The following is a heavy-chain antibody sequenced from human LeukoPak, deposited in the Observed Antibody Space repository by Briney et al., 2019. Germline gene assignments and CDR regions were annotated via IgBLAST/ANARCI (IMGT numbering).Heavy chain of an antibody. J-gene: IGHJ4*02. Sequence: PSETLSLTCTVSGGSISSSSYYWGWIRQPPGKGLEWIGSIYYSGSTYYNPSLKSRVTISVDTSKNQFSLKLSSVTAADTAVYYCARHEYSSGWSRDYWGQGTLVTVSS. CDR2: IYYSGST. V-gene: IGHV4-39*01. CDR1: GGSISSSSYY. D-gene: IGHD6-19*01. CDR3: ARHEYSSGWSRDY.